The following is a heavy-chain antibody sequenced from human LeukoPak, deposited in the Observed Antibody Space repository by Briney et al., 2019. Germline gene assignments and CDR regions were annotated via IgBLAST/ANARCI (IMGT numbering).Heavy chain of an antibody. CDR3: ARHPTYGYNYDGSDI. J-gene: IGHJ3*02. CDR2: IYPGDSDT. CDR1: GYSFTNYW. D-gene: IGHD5-24*01. V-gene: IGHV5-51*01. Sequence: GESLKISCKGSGYSFTNYWIAWVRQMPGKGLEWMGIIYPGDSDTRYSPSFQGQVTISADRSISTAYLQWRSLEGSDTAIYYCARHPTYGYNYDGSDIWGQGTKVTVSS.